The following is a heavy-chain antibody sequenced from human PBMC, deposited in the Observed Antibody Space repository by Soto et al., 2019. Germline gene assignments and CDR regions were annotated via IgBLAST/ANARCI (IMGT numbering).Heavy chain of an antibody. Sequence: PSETLSLTCTVSGGSISSSNWWSWVRQPPGKGLEWIGYIYYSGSTNYNPSLKSRVTISVDTSKNQFSLKLSSVTAADTAVYYCARRYGGTSDYWGQGTLVTVSS. D-gene: IGHD2-15*01. J-gene: IGHJ4*02. CDR3: ARRYGGTSDY. V-gene: IGHV4-4*02. CDR1: GGSISSSNW. CDR2: IYYSGST.